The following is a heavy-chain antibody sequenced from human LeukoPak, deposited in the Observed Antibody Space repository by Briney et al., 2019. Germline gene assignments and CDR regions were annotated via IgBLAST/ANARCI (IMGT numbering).Heavy chain of an antibody. Sequence: ASVKVSCTASGYTFTSYYMHWVRQAPGQGLEWMGIINPSGGSTSYAQKFQGRVTMTRDTSTSTVYMELSSLGAEDTAVYYCARVSYYDSSGYYFLSYVDYWGQGTLVTVSS. V-gene: IGHV1-46*01. CDR2: INPSGGST. CDR1: GYTFTSYY. CDR3: ARVSYYDSSGYYFLSYVDY. D-gene: IGHD3-22*01. J-gene: IGHJ4*02.